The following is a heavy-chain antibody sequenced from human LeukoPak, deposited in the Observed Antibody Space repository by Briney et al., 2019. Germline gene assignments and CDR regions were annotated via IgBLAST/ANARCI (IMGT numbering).Heavy chain of an antibody. D-gene: IGHD3-10*01. J-gene: IGHJ6*02. V-gene: IGHV1-69*04. Sequence: ASVKVSCKASGGTFSRHAISWVRQARGQGLEWMGRIILFLGIAEYAQKFQGRVTITADKSTSAAYMELSSLRSQDTAVYYCARVPAGGSGYYYGLDVWGQGTTVTVSS. CDR2: IILFLGIA. CDR1: GGTFSRHA. CDR3: ARVPAGGSGYYYGLDV.